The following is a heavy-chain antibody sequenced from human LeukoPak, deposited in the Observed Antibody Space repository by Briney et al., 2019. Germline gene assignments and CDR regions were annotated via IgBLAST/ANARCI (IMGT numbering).Heavy chain of an antibody. Sequence: PGGSLRLSCTASGFTFSAYAMMWVRQAPGKGPEWVSAIRGGGTSEFYADSVKGRFRISRDNSKDTLFLQMSSLRAEDTAVYYCARDPNGDYIGAFDIWGQGTMVTVSS. J-gene: IGHJ3*02. CDR2: IRGGGTSE. V-gene: IGHV3-23*01. CDR1: GFTFSAYA. CDR3: ARDPNGDYIGAFDI. D-gene: IGHD4-17*01.